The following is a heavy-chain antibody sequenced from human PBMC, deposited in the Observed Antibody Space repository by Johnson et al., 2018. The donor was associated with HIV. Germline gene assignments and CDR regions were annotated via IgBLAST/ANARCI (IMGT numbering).Heavy chain of an antibody. D-gene: IGHD3-10*01. V-gene: IGHV3-20*04. CDR1: GFTFDDYG. J-gene: IGHJ3*02. Sequence: VQLVESGGGVVQPGRSLRLSCAASGFTFDDYGMSWVRQAPGKGLEWVSGINWNGGSTGYADSVKGRFTISRDNAKNSLYLQMNSLRAEDTALYYCAKNYYGSGRGAFDIWGQGTMVTVSS. CDR2: INWNGGST. CDR3: AKNYYGSGRGAFDI.